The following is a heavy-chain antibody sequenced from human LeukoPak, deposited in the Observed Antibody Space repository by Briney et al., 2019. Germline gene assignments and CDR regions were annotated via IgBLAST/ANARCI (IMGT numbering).Heavy chain of an antibody. Sequence: GESLKISFKGSGYSFTSYWSGWVGQLPGKGLEWMGPIYPGDSVTRYSPSFKGEVPFSADKSISHAFLQWSSLKPSATATYSCASSLTGTTLDYWGQGTLVTVSS. CDR1: GYSFTSYW. V-gene: IGHV5-51*01. D-gene: IGHD1-20*01. J-gene: IGHJ4*02. CDR2: IYPGDSVT. CDR3: ASSLTGTTLDY.